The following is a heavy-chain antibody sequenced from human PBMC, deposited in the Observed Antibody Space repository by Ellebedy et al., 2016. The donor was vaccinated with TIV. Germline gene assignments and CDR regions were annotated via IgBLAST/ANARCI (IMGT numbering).Heavy chain of an antibody. CDR1: GFTFSSYT. D-gene: IGHD2-21*02. V-gene: IGHV3-23*01. CDR2: IGASGGDT. Sequence: GESLKISXAASGFTFSSYTMSWVRQAPGKGLEWVSAIGASGGDTYYADSVKGRFTISRDNSKNTLYLQMNSLRAEDTAVYYCAKDMGVTYYFDYWGQGTLVTVSS. CDR3: AKDMGVTYYFDY. J-gene: IGHJ4*02.